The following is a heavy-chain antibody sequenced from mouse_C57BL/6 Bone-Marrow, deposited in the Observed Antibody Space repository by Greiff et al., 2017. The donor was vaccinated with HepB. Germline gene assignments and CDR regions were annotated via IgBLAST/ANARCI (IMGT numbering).Heavy chain of an antibody. CDR2: FYPGSGSI. Sequence: QVQLKESGAELVKPGASVKLSCKASGYTFTEYTIHWVKQRSGQGLEWIGWFYPGSGSIKYNEKFKDKATLTADKSSSSVYMELNRLTSEDSAVYFCARHEEGYGNYPFDYWGQGTTLTVSS. V-gene: IGHV1-62-2*01. D-gene: IGHD2-10*02. J-gene: IGHJ2*01. CDR1: GYTFTEYT. CDR3: ARHEEGYGNYPFDY.